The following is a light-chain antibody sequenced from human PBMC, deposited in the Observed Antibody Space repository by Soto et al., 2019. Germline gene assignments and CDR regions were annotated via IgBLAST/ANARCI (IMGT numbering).Light chain of an antibody. J-gene: IGKJ1*01. V-gene: IGKV1-39*01. CDR1: QSISSY. CDR3: QQSYCPPQT. Sequence: DIQMPQPASAISTSFRTLVTMTFRASQSISSYLNWYQQKPGKAPKLLIYAASSLQSGVPSRFSGSGSGTDFTLTISMLQPEDFTTYCCQQSYCPPQTFGQGTKVEVK. CDR2: AAS.